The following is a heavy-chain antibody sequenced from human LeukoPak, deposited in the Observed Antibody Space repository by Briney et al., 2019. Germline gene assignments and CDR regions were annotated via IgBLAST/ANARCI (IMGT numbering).Heavy chain of an antibody. V-gene: IGHV3-73*01. CDR1: GFTFSGSA. Sequence: GGSLRLSCAASGFTFSGSAMHWVRQASGKGLEWVGRIRSKANSYATAYAASVKGRFTIPRDNSKNTAYLQMNSLKTEDTAVYYCTRHDDDYGDYYAFDIRGQGTMVTVSS. J-gene: IGHJ3*02. D-gene: IGHD4-17*01. CDR3: TRHDDDYGDYYAFDI. CDR2: IRSKANSYAT.